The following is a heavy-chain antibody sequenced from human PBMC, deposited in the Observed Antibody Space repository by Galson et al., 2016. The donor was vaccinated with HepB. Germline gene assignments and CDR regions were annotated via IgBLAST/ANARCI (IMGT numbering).Heavy chain of an antibody. V-gene: IGHV3-21*01. CDR1: GFTFSSYS. CDR2: ISFSGTST. Sequence: SLRLSCAASGFTFSSYSMHWVRQAPGKGLEWVSFISFSGTSTYSADSVKGRFTISRDNAKNSLYLQMSSMWAEDTAVYYCARVQTTGDYIDYWGQGTLVTVSS. CDR3: ARVQTTGDYIDY. D-gene: IGHD4-17*01. J-gene: IGHJ4*02.